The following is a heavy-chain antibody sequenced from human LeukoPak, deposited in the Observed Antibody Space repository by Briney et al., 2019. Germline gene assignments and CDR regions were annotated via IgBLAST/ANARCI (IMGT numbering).Heavy chain of an antibody. CDR1: GFSVSSNY. V-gene: IGHV3-53*01. CDR2: IYGGGNT. J-gene: IGHJ4*02. CDR3: ARGRWSSSGYQDY. D-gene: IGHD3-22*01. Sequence: PGGSLRPSCAASGFSVSSNYMTWVRQAPGKGLECVSVIYGGGNTYYADSVGGRFTISRDNSKNTLYLQMNSLRVEDTAMYYCARGRWSSSGYQDYWGRGTLVTVSS.